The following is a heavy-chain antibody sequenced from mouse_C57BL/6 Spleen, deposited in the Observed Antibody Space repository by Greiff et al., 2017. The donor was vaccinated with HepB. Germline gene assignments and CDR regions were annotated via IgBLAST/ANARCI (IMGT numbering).Heavy chain of an antibody. CDR1: GFTFSDYG. J-gene: IGHJ4*01. V-gene: IGHV5-17*01. CDR2: ISSGSSTI. D-gene: IGHD2-14*01. Sequence: EVMLVESGGGLVKPGGSLKLSCAASGFTFSDYGMHWVRQAPEKGLEWVAYISSGSSTIYYADTVKGRYTISRDNAKNTLFLQMTSLRSEDTAMYYCASGVPYAMDYWGQGTSVTVSS. CDR3: ASGVPYAMDY.